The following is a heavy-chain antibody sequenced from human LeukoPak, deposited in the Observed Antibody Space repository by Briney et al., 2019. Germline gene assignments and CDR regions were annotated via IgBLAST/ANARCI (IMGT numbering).Heavy chain of an antibody. CDR3: ARGGEVDAFDI. V-gene: IGHV4-4*02. J-gene: IGHJ3*02. D-gene: IGHD3-16*01. Sequence: SETLSLTCAVSGGSISSSNWWSWVRQPPGKGLEWIGYIYHSGSTYYNPSLKSRVTISVDRSKNQFSLKLSSVTAADTAVYYCARGGEVDAFDIWGQGTMVTVSS. CDR1: GGSISSSNW. CDR2: IYHSGST.